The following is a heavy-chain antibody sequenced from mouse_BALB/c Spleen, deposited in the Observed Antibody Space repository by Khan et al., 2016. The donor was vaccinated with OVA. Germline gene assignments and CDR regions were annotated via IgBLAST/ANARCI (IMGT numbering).Heavy chain of an antibody. Sequence: VQLVESGPELVRPGVSVKISCKGSGYTFTDYAMHWVKQSHAKSLEWIGVISTYYGHTDYNQKFKGKATMTVDKSSSTAYMELARLTSEDSAIYYGARGGRFAYWGQGTLVTVSA. V-gene: IGHV1S137*01. CDR2: ISTYYGHT. D-gene: IGHD3-3*01. J-gene: IGHJ3*01. CDR1: GYTFTDYA. CDR3: ARGGRFAY.